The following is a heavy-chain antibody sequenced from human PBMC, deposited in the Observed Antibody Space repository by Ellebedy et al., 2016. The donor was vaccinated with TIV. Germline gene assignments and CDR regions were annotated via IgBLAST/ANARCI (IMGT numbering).Heavy chain of an antibody. CDR3: AKDIVSEYSYGFDAFDI. CDR1: GFTFDDYA. CDR2: INWNSDGI. V-gene: IGHV3-9*01. J-gene: IGHJ3*02. D-gene: IGHD5-18*01. Sequence: PGGSLRLSCAASGFTFDDYAMHWVRQAPGKGLEWVSGINWNSDGIGYADSVKGRFTISRDNAKNSLYLQRNSLRAEDTALYYCAKDIVSEYSYGFDAFDIWGQGTMVTVSS.